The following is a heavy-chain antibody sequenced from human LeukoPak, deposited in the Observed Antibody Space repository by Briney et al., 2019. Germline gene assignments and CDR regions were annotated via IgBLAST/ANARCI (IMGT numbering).Heavy chain of an antibody. D-gene: IGHD3-10*01. CDR3: ARTTMVRGVIMSLFDY. Sequence: PSVKVSCKASGGTFSSYAISWVRQAPGQGLEWMGGIIPIFGTANYAQKLQGRVTITADESTSTAYMELSSLRSEDTAVYYCARTTMVRGVIMSLFDYWGQGTLVTVSS. CDR1: GGTFSSYA. CDR2: IIPIFGTA. V-gene: IGHV1-69*01. J-gene: IGHJ4*02.